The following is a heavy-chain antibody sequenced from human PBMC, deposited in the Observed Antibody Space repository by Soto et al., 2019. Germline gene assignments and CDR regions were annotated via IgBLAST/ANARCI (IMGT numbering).Heavy chain of an antibody. D-gene: IGHD1-1*01. J-gene: IGHJ5*02. V-gene: IGHV4-34*01. Sequence: SETLSLTCAVYGGSFSGYYWSWIRQPPGKGLEWIGEINHSGSTNYNPSLKGRVTISVDTSKNQFSLKLSSVTAADTAVYYCARGQSENWNDEANWFDPWGQGTLVTVSS. CDR3: ARGQSENWNDEANWFDP. CDR2: INHSGST. CDR1: GGSFSGYY.